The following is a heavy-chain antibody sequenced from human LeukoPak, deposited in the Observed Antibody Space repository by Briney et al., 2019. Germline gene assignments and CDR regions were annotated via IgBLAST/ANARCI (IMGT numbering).Heavy chain of an antibody. CDR1: GFTFSSYG. J-gene: IGHJ4*02. V-gene: IGHV3-30*18. CDR3: AKDLEVDTYYFDY. Sequence: GSLRLSCAASGFTFSSYGMHWVRQAPGKGLEWVAVISYDGSNKYYADSVKGRFTISRDNSKNTLYLQMNSLRAEDTAVYYCAKDLEVDTYYFDYWGQGTLVTVSS. CDR2: ISYDGSNK. D-gene: IGHD5-18*01.